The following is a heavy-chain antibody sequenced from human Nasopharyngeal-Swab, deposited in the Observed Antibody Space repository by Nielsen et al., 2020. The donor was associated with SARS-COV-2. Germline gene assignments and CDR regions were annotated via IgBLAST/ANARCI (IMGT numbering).Heavy chain of an antibody. Sequence: GESLKISCAASGFTFSSYGMHWVRQAPGKGLEWVAVIWYDGSNKYYTDSVKGRFTISRDNSKNTLYLQMNSLRAEDTAVYYCARGYCTNGVCYRDAFDIWGQGTMVTVSS. CDR2: IWYDGSNK. CDR1: GFTFSSYG. J-gene: IGHJ3*02. V-gene: IGHV3-33*01. D-gene: IGHD2-8*01. CDR3: ARGYCTNGVCYRDAFDI.